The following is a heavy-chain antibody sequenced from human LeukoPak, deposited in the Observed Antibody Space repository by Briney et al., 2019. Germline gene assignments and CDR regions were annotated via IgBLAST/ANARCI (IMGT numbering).Heavy chain of an antibody. CDR1: GYTFTSYG. V-gene: IGHV1-18*01. CDR2: ISAYNGNT. CDR3: AREPLPYCSSTSCHGFGFDP. Sequence: ASVKVSCKASGYTFTSYGISWVRQAPGQGLEWMGWISAYNGNTNYAQKLQGRVTMTTDTSTSKAYRELRSLRSDDTAVYYCAREPLPYCSSTSCHGFGFDPWGQGTLVTVSS. J-gene: IGHJ5*02. D-gene: IGHD2-2*01.